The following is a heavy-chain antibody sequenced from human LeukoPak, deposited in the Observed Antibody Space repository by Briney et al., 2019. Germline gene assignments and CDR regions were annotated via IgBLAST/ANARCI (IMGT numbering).Heavy chain of an antibody. CDR2: IDTNGRTT. J-gene: IGHJ4*02. CDR3: ARDLAGADDY. Sequence: GGSLRLSCAASSFTFSKYWFHWVRQAPGKGLDWVSRIDTNGRTTDYADSVKGRFTISRDNAKNTLFLEMNILRAEDTAVYYCARDLAGADDYWGQGTLVTVSS. CDR1: SFTFSKYW. D-gene: IGHD2-15*01. V-gene: IGHV3-74*01.